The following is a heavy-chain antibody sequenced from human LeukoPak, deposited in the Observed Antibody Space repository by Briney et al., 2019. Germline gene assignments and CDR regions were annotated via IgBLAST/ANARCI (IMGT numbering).Heavy chain of an antibody. CDR2: VDYRGSS. CDR3: ARVFYGSGNYFHSYIKKKEYYLDY. D-gene: IGHD3-10*01. V-gene: IGHV4-59*01. J-gene: IGHJ4*02. CDR1: GGSFSGYY. Sequence: KPSETLSLTCAVYGGSFSGYYWSWIRQPPGKGLEWIGYVDYRGSSTYNPSLETRLTISVDRSKSQFSLRLNSVTAADTAVYYCARVFYGSGNYFHSYIKKKEYYLDYWGQGALVIVSS.